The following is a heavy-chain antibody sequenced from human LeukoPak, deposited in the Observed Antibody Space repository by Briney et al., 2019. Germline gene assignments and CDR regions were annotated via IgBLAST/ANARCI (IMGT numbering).Heavy chain of an antibody. J-gene: IGHJ4*02. CDR1: GYTFTGYY. Sequence: ASVKVSCKASGYTFTGYYMHWVRQAPGQGLEWMGWINPNSGGTNYAQKFQGRVTMTRDTSISTAYMELSSLRSEDTAVYYCARVHSYGDYYFDYWGQGTLVTVSS. CDR3: ARVHSYGDYYFDY. CDR2: INPNSGGT. D-gene: IGHD5-18*01. V-gene: IGHV1-2*02.